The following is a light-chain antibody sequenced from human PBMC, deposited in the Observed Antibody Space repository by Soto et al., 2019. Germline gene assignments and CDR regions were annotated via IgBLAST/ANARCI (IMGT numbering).Light chain of an antibody. J-gene: IGKJ4*01. CDR3: QQRSNWPLLT. CDR1: QSVSNY. CDR2: DAS. Sequence: EIVLTQSPATLSLSPGERATLSCRASQSVSNYLAWYQQKTGQAPRLLSYDASNRATGIPARFSGSGSGTDFTLTISSLEPEDFAVYYCQQRSNWPLLTFGGGTKVEIK. V-gene: IGKV3-11*01.